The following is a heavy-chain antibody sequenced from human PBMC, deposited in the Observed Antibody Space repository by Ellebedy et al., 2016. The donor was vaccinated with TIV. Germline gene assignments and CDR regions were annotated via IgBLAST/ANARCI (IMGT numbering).Heavy chain of an antibody. D-gene: IGHD3-9*01. J-gene: IGHJ4*02. V-gene: IGHV3-74*01. CDR3: ARQFDQPAR. Sequence: GESLKISCAASGFTFSSHWMHWVRQAPGKGLVWVSRINSDGSGIRYADSVQGRFTISRDNAKNTLFLEMNSLRVDDTAVYYCARQFDQPARWGQGTLVTVSS. CDR2: INSDGSGI. CDR1: GFTFSSHW.